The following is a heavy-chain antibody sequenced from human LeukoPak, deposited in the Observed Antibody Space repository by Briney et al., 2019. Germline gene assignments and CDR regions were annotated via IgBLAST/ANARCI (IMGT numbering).Heavy chain of an antibody. D-gene: IGHD5-18*01. CDR1: GFTFSSYA. CDR2: ISGSGGST. Sequence: GGSLRLSCAASGFTFSSYAMSWVRQAPGKGLQWVSTISGSGGSTYYADSVKGRFTISRDNSKNTLYLQMNSLRAEDTAVYYCAGEYSYGNFDYWGQGTLVTVSS. J-gene: IGHJ4*02. V-gene: IGHV3-23*01. CDR3: AGEYSYGNFDY.